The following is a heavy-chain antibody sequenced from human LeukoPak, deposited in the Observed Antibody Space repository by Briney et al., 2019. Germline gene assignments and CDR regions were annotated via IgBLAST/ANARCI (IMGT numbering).Heavy chain of an antibody. D-gene: IGHD1-26*01. J-gene: IGHJ4*02. V-gene: IGHV3-30*03. CDR2: ISYDGSNK. CDR3: ARMGGSYFHLDY. CDR1: GFTFSSYG. Sequence: GGSLRLSCAASGFTFSSYGMHWVRQAPGKGLEWVAVISYDGSNKYYADSVKGRFTISRDNSKNSLYLQMNSLRAEDTAVYYCARMGGSYFHLDYWGQGTLVTVSS.